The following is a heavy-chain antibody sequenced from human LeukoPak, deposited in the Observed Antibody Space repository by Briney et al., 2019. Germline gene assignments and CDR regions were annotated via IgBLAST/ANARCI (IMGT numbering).Heavy chain of an antibody. D-gene: IGHD4-11*01. CDR3: ARTALHANWFDP. CDR1: GFTFSSYS. Sequence: GGSLRLSCAASGFTFSSYSMNWVRQAPGKGLEWVSSISSSSSYIYYADSVKGRFTISRDNAKNSLYLQMNSLRAEDTAVYYCARTALHANWFDPWGQGTLVTVSS. J-gene: IGHJ5*02. V-gene: IGHV3-21*01. CDR2: ISSSSSYI.